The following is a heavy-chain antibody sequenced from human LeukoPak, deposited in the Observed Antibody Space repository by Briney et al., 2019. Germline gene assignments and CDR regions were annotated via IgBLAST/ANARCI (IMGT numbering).Heavy chain of an antibody. J-gene: IGHJ4*02. CDR3: TRRGIVIRGVLIMGFHKAANYFDY. CDR1: ATTVTNND. CDR2: IRESGGGT. Sequence: GGSRSLSWVVSATTVTNNDRAGFRKAPGKGLEGFSGIRESGGGTNYADSVKGRFTISRDNSKNTVYLQMNSLRAEDTAVYFCTRRGIVIRGVLIMGFHKAANYFDYWGQGILVTVSS. D-gene: IGHD3-10*01. V-gene: IGHV3-23*01.